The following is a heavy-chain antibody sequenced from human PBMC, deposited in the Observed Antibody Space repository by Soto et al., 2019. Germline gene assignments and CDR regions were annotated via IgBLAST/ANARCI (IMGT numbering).Heavy chain of an antibody. CDR3: ARGGQDFWSGPFDY. D-gene: IGHD3-3*01. J-gene: IGHJ4*02. Sequence: SETLSLTCTVSGGSISNYYCNWIRQPAGRGLEWIGRIDTSGSTNYNPSLKSRVTMSVDTSKQEFSLKLSSVTAADTALYYCARGGQDFWSGPFDYWGRGALVTVS. V-gene: IGHV4-4*07. CDR1: GGSISNYY. CDR2: IDTSGST.